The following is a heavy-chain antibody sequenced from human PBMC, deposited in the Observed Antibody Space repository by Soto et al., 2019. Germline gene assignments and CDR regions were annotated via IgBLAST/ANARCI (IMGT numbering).Heavy chain of an antibody. J-gene: IGHJ4*02. Sequence: DVRLLESGRGLVQPGGSLRLSCAASGFTFSSYSMSWVRQAPGKGLEWVSTIGTSASTYYGDSVRGRFTISRDNSRNTLYLQMNSLRAEDTAVYYCADLSRYCTSSNCDWGQGTLVTVSS. V-gene: IGHV3-23*01. CDR3: ADLSRYCTSSNCD. CDR2: IGTSAST. D-gene: IGHD2-2*01. CDR1: GFTFSSYS.